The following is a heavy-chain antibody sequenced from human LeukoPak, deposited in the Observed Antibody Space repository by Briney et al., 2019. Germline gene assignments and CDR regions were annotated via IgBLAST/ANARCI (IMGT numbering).Heavy chain of an antibody. J-gene: IGHJ5*02. CDR2: IYTSGNT. CDR3: ARDGGDGGTDNWFDP. V-gene: IGHV4-4*07. Sequence: PSETLSLTCSVSGGSISIYYWSWIRQPAGKGLEWIGRIYTSGNTKYNPSLKSRVTMSVDRSKKQFSLKLSSVTAADTAVYYCARDGGDGGTDNWFDPWGQGILVTVSS. CDR1: GGSISIYY. D-gene: IGHD4-23*01.